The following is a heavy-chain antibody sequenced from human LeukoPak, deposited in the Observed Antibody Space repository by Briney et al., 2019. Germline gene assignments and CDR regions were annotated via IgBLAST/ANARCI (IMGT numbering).Heavy chain of an antibody. V-gene: IGHV4-59*01. Sequence: PSETLSLTCTVSGGSISSYYWSWIRQPPGKGLEWIGYIYYSGSTNYNPSLRSRVTISVDTSKNQFSLKLSSVTAADAAVYYCARDDWSGGWAFDIWGQGTMVTVSP. CDR1: GGSISSYY. CDR3: ARDDWSGGWAFDI. J-gene: IGHJ3*02. D-gene: IGHD3-3*01. CDR2: IYYSGST.